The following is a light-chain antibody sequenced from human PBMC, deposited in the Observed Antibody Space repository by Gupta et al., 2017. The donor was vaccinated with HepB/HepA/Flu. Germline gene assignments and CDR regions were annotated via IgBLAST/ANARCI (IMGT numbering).Light chain of an antibody. CDR1: QSISSW. Sequence: DIQMTQSPSTLSASVGDRVTITCRASQSISSWLAWYQQKPGKAPKLLIYKASSLESGVPSRFSGSGSGTEFTLTISSLQPDDFATYYCQQDKSPLWTFGQGTKVEIK. V-gene: IGKV1-5*03. J-gene: IGKJ1*01. CDR2: KAS. CDR3: QQDKSPLWT.